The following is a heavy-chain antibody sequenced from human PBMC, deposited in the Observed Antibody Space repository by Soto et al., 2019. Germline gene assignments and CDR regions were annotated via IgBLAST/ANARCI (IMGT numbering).Heavy chain of an antibody. Sequence: QVQLVQSGAEVKKPGASVKVSCKASGYTFTSYGISWVRQAPGQGLEWMGWISANNGNTKYAQNFQGRVTMTTDTSTSSAYMELRSLRSDDTAVYYCARAYSPGLFDPWGQGTLVTVSS. V-gene: IGHV1-18*01. CDR2: ISANNGNT. J-gene: IGHJ5*02. CDR3: ARAYSPGLFDP. D-gene: IGHD2-15*01. CDR1: GYTFTSYG.